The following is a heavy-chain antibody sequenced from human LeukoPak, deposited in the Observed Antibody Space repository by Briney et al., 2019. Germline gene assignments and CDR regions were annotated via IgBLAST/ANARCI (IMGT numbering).Heavy chain of an antibody. D-gene: IGHD6-6*01. V-gene: IGHV1-3*01. CDR3: ARVGMRGQLVRGAFDI. CDR1: GYTFTSYA. J-gene: IGHJ3*02. Sequence: GASVKVSCKASGYTFTSYAMHWVRQAPGQRLEWMGWINAGNGNTKYSQKFQGRVTITRDTSASTAYMELSSLRSEDTAVYYCARVGMRGQLVRGAFDIWGQGTMVTVSS. CDR2: INAGNGNT.